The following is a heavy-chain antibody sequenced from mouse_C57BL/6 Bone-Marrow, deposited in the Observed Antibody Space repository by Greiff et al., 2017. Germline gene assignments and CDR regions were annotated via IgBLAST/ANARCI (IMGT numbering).Heavy chain of an antibody. CDR2: ISNGGGST. CDR3: ARQSYYYGSSLDY. D-gene: IGHD1-1*01. CDR1: GFTFSDYY. V-gene: IGHV5-12*01. J-gene: IGHJ2*01. Sequence: EVKVVESGGGLVQPGGSLKLSCAASGFTFSDYYMYWVRQTPEKRLEWVAYISNGGGSTYYPDTVKGRFTISRDNAKNTLYLQMSRLKSEDTAMYYCARQSYYYGSSLDYWGQGTTLTVSS.